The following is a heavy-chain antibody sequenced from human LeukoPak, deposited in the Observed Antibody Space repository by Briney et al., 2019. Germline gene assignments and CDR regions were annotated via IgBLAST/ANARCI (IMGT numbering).Heavy chain of an antibody. D-gene: IGHD3-10*01. CDR3: ASLEYGSGSYYRDDASDI. V-gene: IGHV1-2*02. CDR2: INPNSGGT. J-gene: IGHJ3*02. CDR1: GYTFTGCY. Sequence: GASVKVSCKASGYTFTGCYMHWVRQAPGQGLEWMGWINPNSGGTNYAQKFQGRVTMTRDTSISTAYMELSRLRSDDTAVYYCASLEYGSGSYYRDDASDIWGQGTMVTVSS.